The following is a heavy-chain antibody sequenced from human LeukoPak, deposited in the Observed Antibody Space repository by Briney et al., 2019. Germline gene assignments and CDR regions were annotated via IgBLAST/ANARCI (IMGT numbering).Heavy chain of an antibody. CDR3: ARAVGATHFDY. V-gene: IGHV3-7*04. Sequence: GGSLGLSCAASGFTFSSYWMSWVRQAPGKGLEWVANIKQDGSEKFYVDSVKGRFTISRDNDKNSLCLQMNSLRAEDTAVYYCARAVGATHFDYWGQGILVTVSS. J-gene: IGHJ4*02. D-gene: IGHD1-26*01. CDR2: IKQDGSEK. CDR1: GFTFSSYW.